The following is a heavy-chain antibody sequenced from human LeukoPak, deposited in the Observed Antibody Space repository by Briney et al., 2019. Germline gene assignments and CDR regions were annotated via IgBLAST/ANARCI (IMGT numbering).Heavy chain of an antibody. CDR3: ARPSSGWQDSYYFDY. V-gene: IGHV4-39*01. Sequence: PSETLPLTCTVSGGSISSSSYYWGWIRQPPGKGLEWIVCIYYSGSTYYNPSLKSRVTISVDTSKNQFSLKLSSVTAADTAVYYCARPSSGWQDSYYFDYWGQGTLVTVSS. J-gene: IGHJ4*02. D-gene: IGHD6-19*01. CDR2: IYYSGST. CDR1: GGSISSSSYY.